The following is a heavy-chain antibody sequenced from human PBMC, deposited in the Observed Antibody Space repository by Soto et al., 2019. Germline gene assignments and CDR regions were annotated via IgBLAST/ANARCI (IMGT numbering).Heavy chain of an antibody. Sequence: QVQLVESGGGVVQPGRSLRLSCAASGFTFSNFGMQWVRQAPGKGLEWVAVIWYDGSIKYYTDSLKGRFTISRDNSKNTLYLQMNSLRAEDTAVYYCARPSYGSPYYYGMDVWGQGTTVTVSS. D-gene: IGHD3-10*01. CDR1: GFTFSNFG. CDR2: IWYDGSIK. CDR3: ARPSYGSPYYYGMDV. V-gene: IGHV3-33*01. J-gene: IGHJ6*02.